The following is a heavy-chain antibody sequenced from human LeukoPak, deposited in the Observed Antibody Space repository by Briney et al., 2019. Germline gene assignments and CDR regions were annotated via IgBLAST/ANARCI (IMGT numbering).Heavy chain of an antibody. CDR3: ARDRSIRITTSDRSFEY. CDR1: GFTFSSYA. J-gene: IGHJ4*02. D-gene: IGHD3-10*01. V-gene: IGHV3-30-3*01. CDR2: ISYDGSNK. Sequence: GRSLRLSCAAPGFTFSSYAMHWVRQAPGKGLEWVAVISYDGSNKYYADSVKGRFSISRDDSKNTLYLQMDSLRAEDTAVYYCARDRSIRITTSDRSFEYWGQGILVTVSS.